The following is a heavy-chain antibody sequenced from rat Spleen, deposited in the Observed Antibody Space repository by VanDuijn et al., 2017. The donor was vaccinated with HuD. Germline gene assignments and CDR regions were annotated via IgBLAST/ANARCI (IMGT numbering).Heavy chain of an antibody. V-gene: IGHV3-3*01. D-gene: IGHD1-12*02. CDR3: ARWDYYDGTYGVMDA. CDR1: GYDITNNY. CDR2: INGAGST. Sequence: EVQLQESGPGLVKPSQSLSLTCSVSGYDITNNYWGWIRKFPGNKLEWMGYINGAGSTNYNPSLKSRISITRDTSKNQVFLQVNSVTTEDTATYYCARWDYYDGTYGVMDAWGQGASVTVSS. J-gene: IGHJ4*01.